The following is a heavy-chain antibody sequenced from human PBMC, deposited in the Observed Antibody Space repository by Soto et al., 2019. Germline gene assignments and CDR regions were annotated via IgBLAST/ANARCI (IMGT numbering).Heavy chain of an antibody. V-gene: IGHV1-8*01. CDR1: AYSINSYD. CDR3: ARGLVDSGGNCFDS. J-gene: IGHJ4*02. CDR2: MNPKSGNT. D-gene: IGHD4-17*01. Sequence: ASVKVSCKASAYSINSYDMNWVRQATGQGLEWMGWMNPKSGNTGFAEKFQGRVKMTWNTSTGTVYLEISSLRPEDTAVYYCARGLVDSGGNCFDSWCQGTQVTVSS.